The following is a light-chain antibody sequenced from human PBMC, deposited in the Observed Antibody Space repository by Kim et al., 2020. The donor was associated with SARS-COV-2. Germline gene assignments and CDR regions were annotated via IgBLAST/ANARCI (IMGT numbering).Light chain of an antibody. J-gene: IGKJ1*01. CDR3: QQYSSSPAT. CDR2: GAS. V-gene: IGKV3-20*01. Sequence: PPGERATLTCRASQSVSSNYLAWYQQKPGQAPRLLIYGASSRGTGIPDRFSGSGSGTDFTLTITRLEPEDFAVYYCQQYSSSPATFGQGTKVDIK. CDR1: QSVSSNY.